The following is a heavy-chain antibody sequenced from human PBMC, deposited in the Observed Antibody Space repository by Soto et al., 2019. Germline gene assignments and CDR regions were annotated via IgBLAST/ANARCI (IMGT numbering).Heavy chain of an antibody. CDR2: IGPSSGDT. Sequence: ASVKVSCKASGYTFTKYYLHWVRQAPGHGLEWVGIIGPSSGDTTNAQSFQGRLILTRDTSTSTVYLELSSLTSDDTAVYYCARAAYYYDRSCYYHLEYWGQGTQVTVSS. D-gene: IGHD3-22*01. CDR1: GYTFTKYY. V-gene: IGHV1-46*01. CDR3: ARAAYYYDRSCYYHLEY. J-gene: IGHJ4*02.